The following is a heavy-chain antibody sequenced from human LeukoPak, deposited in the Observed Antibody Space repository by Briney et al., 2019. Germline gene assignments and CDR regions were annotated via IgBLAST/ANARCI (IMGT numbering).Heavy chain of an antibody. CDR3: ARGPKGKYYFDY. CDR2: IYSGGGT. J-gene: IGHJ4*02. V-gene: IGHV3-53*01. Sequence: PGGSLSLSCPASGFTVSSACMTWVRQTPGRGLEWVSVIYSGGGTYYADSVKGRFTISRDSSKNTLYLQMNSLRAEDTAVHYCARGPKGKYYFDYWGQGTLVTVSS. CDR1: GFTVSSAC.